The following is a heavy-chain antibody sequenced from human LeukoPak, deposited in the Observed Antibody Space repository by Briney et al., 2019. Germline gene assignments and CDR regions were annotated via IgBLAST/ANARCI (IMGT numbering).Heavy chain of an antibody. J-gene: IGHJ4*02. CDR1: GFTFSSYA. V-gene: IGHV3-64*02. CDR2: ISRNGGST. CDR3: ARQAAGVVY. D-gene: IGHD6-13*01. Sequence: PGGSLRLSCAASGFTFSSYAMHWVRQAPGKGLEYVSGISRNGGSTYYADSVKGRFTISIDNSKNTLYLQMGGLRAEDMAVYYCARQAAGVVYWGQGTLVTVSS.